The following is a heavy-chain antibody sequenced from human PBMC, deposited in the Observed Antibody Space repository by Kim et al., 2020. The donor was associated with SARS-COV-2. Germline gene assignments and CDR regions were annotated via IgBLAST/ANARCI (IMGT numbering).Heavy chain of an antibody. V-gene: IGHV3-74*01. CDR2: INSDGSST. CDR3: ARDESYYVWGSYDAFDI. J-gene: IGHJ3*02. CDR1: GFTFSSYW. Sequence: GGPLRLSCAASGFTFSSYWMHWVRQAPGKGLVWVSRINSDGSSTSYADSVKGRFTISRDNAKNTLYLQMNSLRAEDTAVYYCARDESYYVWGSYDAFDIWGQGTMVTVSS. D-gene: IGHD3-16*01.